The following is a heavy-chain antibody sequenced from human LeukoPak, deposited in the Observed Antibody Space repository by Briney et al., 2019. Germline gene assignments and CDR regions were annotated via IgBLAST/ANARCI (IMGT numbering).Heavy chain of an antibody. CDR1: GFTLSNYD. CDR3: TRGVPGGLDY. Sequence: GGSLRLSCAASGFTLSNYDMHWVRQAPGKGLEWVSGIGRAGDTNYAGSVKGRFTISRENAKNSLYLQMKSLRAGDTAVYYCTRGVPGGLDYWGQGTLATVSS. D-gene: IGHD3-10*02. J-gene: IGHJ4*02. V-gene: IGHV3-13*04. CDR2: IGRAGDT.